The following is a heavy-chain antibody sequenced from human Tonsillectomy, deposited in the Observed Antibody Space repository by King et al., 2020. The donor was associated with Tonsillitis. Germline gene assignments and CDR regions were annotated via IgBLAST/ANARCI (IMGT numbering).Heavy chain of an antibody. CDR3: ARVAGGYYCDY. J-gene: IGHJ4*02. D-gene: IGHD6-19*01. CDR2: IKHDGSEK. CDR1: GFTFSSYW. V-gene: IGHV3-7*03. Sequence: VQLVESGGGLVQPGGSLRLSCAASGFTFSSYWMSWVRQAPGKGLEWVANIKHDGSEKYYVDYVKGRFTISRDNAKNSLYLQMNSLRAEDTGVYYCARVAGGYYCDYWGQGTLVTVSS.